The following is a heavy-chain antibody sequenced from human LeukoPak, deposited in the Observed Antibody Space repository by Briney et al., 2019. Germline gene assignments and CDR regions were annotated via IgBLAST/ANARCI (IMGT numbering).Heavy chain of an antibody. Sequence: TSETLSLTCAVYGGSFSGYYWSWIRQPPGKGLEWIGEINHSGSTNYNPSPKSRVTISVDTSKNQFSLKLSSVTAADTALYYCARGEYDYAWGSYSPNAFAMWGQGTMVTVSS. D-gene: IGHD3-16*01. J-gene: IGHJ3*02. CDR3: ARGEYDYAWGSYSPNAFAM. V-gene: IGHV4-34*01. CDR1: GGSFSGYY. CDR2: INHSGST.